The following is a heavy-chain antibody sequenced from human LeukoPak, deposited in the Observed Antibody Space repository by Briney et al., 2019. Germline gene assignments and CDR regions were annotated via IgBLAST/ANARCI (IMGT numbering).Heavy chain of an antibody. CDR1: GFTFSSYW. CDR3: ARDRPGGSADY. V-gene: IGHV3-74*01. CDR2: INSYGSST. Sequence: GGSLRLSCAASGFTFSSYWMHWVRQAPGKGLVWVSRINSYGSSTSYADSVRGRFTFSRANAKNTLYLQMNSLRAEDTAVYYCARDRPGGSADYWGQGTLVTVSS. D-gene: IGHD5-12*01. J-gene: IGHJ4*02.